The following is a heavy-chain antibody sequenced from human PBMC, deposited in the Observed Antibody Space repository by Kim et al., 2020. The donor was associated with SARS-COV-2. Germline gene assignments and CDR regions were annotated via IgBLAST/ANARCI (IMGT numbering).Heavy chain of an antibody. J-gene: IGHJ4*02. Sequence: GGSLRLSCAASGFTFSTYWMNWVRQAPGKGLEWVANINQDGSERCYGDSVTGRFIISRDNIKKSIFLQMNRLGVEDAAVYYCARWGVGNLDYWGQGTPITVSS. V-gene: IGHV3-7*01. CDR3: ARWGVGNLDY. CDR2: INQDGSER. CDR1: GFTFSTYW. D-gene: IGHD1-26*01.